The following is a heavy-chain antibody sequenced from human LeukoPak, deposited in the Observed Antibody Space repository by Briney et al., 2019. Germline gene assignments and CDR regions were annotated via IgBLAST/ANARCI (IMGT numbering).Heavy chain of an antibody. D-gene: IGHD4-23*01. Sequence: ASVKVSCKASGYTFTSYDINWVRQATGQGLEWMGWISAYNGNTNYAQNLQGRVTMSTDTSTSTAYMELRSLRSDDTAVYYCARQGYGGNSQGAADYWGQGTLVTVSS. CDR2: ISAYNGNT. V-gene: IGHV1-18*01. CDR3: ARQGYGGNSQGAADY. CDR1: GYTFTSYD. J-gene: IGHJ4*02.